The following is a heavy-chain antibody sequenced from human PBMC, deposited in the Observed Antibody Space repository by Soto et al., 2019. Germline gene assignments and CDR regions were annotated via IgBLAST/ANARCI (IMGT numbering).Heavy chain of an antibody. CDR3: ARRARPDFYYMDV. J-gene: IGHJ6*03. V-gene: IGHV3-64*01. CDR2: ISSNGVGT. Sequence: AMDXXXXAPGKGLEYVSGISSNGVGTYYANSVQGRFTISRDNSKNTVYLQMGSLRPEDMAVYYCARRARPDFYYMDVWGKGTTVTVSS. D-gene: IGHD6-6*01. CDR1: A.